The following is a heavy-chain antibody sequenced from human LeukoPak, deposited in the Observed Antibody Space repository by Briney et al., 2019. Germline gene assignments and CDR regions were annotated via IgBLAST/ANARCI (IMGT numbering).Heavy chain of an antibody. CDR3: ARDVGATPGYFDY. Sequence: PSETLSLTCTVPGGSISSYYWNRIRQPPGKGLEWIGYIYYSGSTNYNPSLKSRVTISVDTSKNQFSLKLSSVTAADTAVYYCARDVGATPGYFDYWGQGTLVTVSS. CDR2: IYYSGST. V-gene: IGHV4-59*01. D-gene: IGHD1-26*01. CDR1: GGSISSYY. J-gene: IGHJ4*02.